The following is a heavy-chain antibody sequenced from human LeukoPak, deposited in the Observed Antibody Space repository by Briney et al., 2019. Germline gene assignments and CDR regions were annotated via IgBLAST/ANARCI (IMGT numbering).Heavy chain of an antibody. J-gene: IGHJ4*02. CDR1: GASIRSGRYD. D-gene: IGHD2-2*01. Sequence: SETLSLTCTVSGASIRSGRYDWPWIRQPAGKGLEWIGRIYISESANYNSSLKSRVTISVDTSKNQSSLKQSSVTAADTAVYFCARAREESCSPTPCYVDLQARWGQGTLVTVSS. CDR3: ARAREESCSPTPCYVDLQAR. CDR2: IYISESA. V-gene: IGHV4-61*02.